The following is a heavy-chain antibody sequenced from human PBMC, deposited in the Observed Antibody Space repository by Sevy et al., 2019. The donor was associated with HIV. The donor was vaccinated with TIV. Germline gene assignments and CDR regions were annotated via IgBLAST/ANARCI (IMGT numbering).Heavy chain of an antibody. CDR3: ARGGGNGWYYFDY. D-gene: IGHD6-19*01. Sequence: ASVKVSCKASGGTFSTYGISWVRQAPGQGPEWMGGSTPILGTVNYAQKFQGRVTITPDESKKTAYMERSSLRAEDTAVYYCARGGGNGWYYFDYWGQETLVTVSS. J-gene: IGHJ4*02. CDR2: STPILGTV. CDR1: GGTFSTYG. V-gene: IGHV1-69*13.